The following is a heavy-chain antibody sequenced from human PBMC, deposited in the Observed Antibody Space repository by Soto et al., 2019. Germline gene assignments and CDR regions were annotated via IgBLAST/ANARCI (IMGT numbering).Heavy chain of an antibody. CDR1: GFTFSSYA. J-gene: IGHJ5*02. CDR2: ISGSGGST. D-gene: IGHD4-4*01. V-gene: IGHV3-23*01. Sequence: PGGSLRLSCAASGFTFSSYAMSWVRQAPGKGLEWVSAISGSGGSTYYADSVKGRFTISRDNSKNTLYLQMNSLRAEDTAVYYXAKSSPMRTTVNDNWFDPWGQGTLVTVSS. CDR3: AKSSPMRTTVNDNWFDP.